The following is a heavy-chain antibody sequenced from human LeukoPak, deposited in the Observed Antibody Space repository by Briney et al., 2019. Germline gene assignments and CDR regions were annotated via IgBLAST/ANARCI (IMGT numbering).Heavy chain of an antibody. D-gene: IGHD2-2*01. CDR3: ARGSLPAATTLYDY. J-gene: IGHJ4*02. CDR1: GYSISSGYY. CDR2: IYHSGST. V-gene: IGHV4-38-2*02. Sequence: SETLSLTCTVSGYSISSGYYWGWIRQPPGKGLEWIGSIYHSGSTYYNPSLKSRVTISVDTSKNQFSLKLSSVTAADTAVYYCARGSLPAATTLYDYWGQGTLVTVSS.